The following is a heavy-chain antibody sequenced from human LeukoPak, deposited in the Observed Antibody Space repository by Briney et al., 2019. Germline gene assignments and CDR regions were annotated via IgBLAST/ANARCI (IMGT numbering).Heavy chain of an antibody. D-gene: IGHD4-23*01. CDR3: ATGSVGTVVTAFDY. J-gene: IGHJ4*02. CDR1: GYTLTELS. Sequence: ASVEVSCKVSGYTLTELSMHWVRQAPGKGLEWMGGFDPEDGETIYAQKFQGRVTMTEDTSTDTAYMELSSLRSEDTAVYYCATGSVGTVVTAFDYWGQGTLVTVSS. V-gene: IGHV1-24*01. CDR2: FDPEDGET.